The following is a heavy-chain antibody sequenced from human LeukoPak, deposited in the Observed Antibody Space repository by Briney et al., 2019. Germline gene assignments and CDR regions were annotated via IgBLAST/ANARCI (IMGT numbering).Heavy chain of an antibody. CDR1: GDRISSNSAA. J-gene: IGHJ4*02. Sequence: SQTLSLTCVISGDRISSNSAAWNWIGQSPSRGLEWLGRTYYKSKWCDDYAVSVQSRITITPDTSQNQFSLHLNSVTPEDTAVYYCAREGNYYRSTGFDYWGQGTLVTVSP. V-gene: IGHV6-1*01. CDR2: TYYKSKWCD. CDR3: AREGNYYRSTGFDY. D-gene: IGHD3-22*01.